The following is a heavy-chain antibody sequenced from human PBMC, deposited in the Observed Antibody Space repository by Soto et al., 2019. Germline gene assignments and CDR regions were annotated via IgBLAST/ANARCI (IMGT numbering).Heavy chain of an antibody. V-gene: IGHV1-69*15. CDR2: IIPIFGIA. D-gene: IGHD2-21*02. CDR1: GGSFRSNA. CDR3: ARVGEYCGGACPQYFQH. Sequence: QVQLVQSGAEVTKPGSSVKISCKASGGSFRSNALSWVRQAPGQGLEWMGRIIPIFGIANYAQRFQGRVTITADESTGTAYMELSSLRSEDTAVYYCARVGEYCGGACPQYFQHWGQGTLVTVSS. J-gene: IGHJ1*01.